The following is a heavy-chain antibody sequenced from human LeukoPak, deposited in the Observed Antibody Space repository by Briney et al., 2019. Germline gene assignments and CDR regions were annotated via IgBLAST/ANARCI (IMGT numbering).Heavy chain of an antibody. D-gene: IGHD6-13*01. CDR1: GFTFSSYG. Sequence: HPGRSLRLSCAASGFTFSSYGMHWVRQAPGKGLEWVAVIWYDGSNKYYADSVKGRFTISRDNSKNTLYLQMNSLRAEDTAVYYCARGSPRGSSWYGRSYYGMDVWGQGTTVTVSS. CDR2: IWYDGSNK. CDR3: ARGSPRGSSWYGRSYYGMDV. V-gene: IGHV3-33*01. J-gene: IGHJ6*02.